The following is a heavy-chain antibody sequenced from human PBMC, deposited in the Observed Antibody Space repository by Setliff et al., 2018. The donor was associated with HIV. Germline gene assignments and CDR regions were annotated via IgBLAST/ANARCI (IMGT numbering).Heavy chain of an antibody. D-gene: IGHD3-22*01. J-gene: IGHJ5*02. CDR2: IHHTGGT. CDR1: GSSIRSDNYY. V-gene: IGHV4-39*01. CDR3: ARSMRYFYDTSGYPRRDWFDP. Sequence: SETLSLTCRVSGSSIRSDNYYWAWIRQPPGKRLEWIASIHHTGGTYYNPSLKSRVTVSVDTSKDQFSLKLRSLTATDTAIYHCARSMRYFYDTSGYPRRDWFDPWGQGTLVTVSS.